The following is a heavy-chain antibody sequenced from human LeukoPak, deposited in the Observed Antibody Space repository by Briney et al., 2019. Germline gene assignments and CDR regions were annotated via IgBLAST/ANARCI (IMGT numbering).Heavy chain of an antibody. V-gene: IGHV3-21*01. CDR3: ARVRYYGSGSYPLDY. D-gene: IGHD3-10*01. Sequence: PGGSLRLSCAASGFTFSSYSMNWVRQAPGKGLEWVSSISSSSSYIYYADSVKGRFTISRDNAKNSLYLQMNSLRAEDTAVYYCARVRYYGSGSYPLDYWGQGTLVTVSS. J-gene: IGHJ4*02. CDR2: ISSSSSYI. CDR1: GFTFSSYS.